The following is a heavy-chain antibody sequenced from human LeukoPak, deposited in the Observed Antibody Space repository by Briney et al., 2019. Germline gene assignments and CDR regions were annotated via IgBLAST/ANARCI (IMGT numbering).Heavy chain of an antibody. V-gene: IGHV4-59*01. J-gene: IGHJ2*01. CDR3: ARGDYGLWYFDL. CDR1: GGSISSYY. Sequence: SETLSLTCTVSGGSISSYYWSWIRQPPGKGLEWIGYIYYSGSTNYNPSLKSRVTISVDTSKNQFSLKLSSVTAADTAVYYCARGDYGLWYFDLWGRGTLVTVSS. D-gene: IGHD4-17*01. CDR2: IYYSGST.